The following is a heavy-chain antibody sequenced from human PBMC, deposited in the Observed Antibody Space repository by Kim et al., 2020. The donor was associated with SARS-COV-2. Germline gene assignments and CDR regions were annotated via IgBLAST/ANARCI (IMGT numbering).Heavy chain of an antibody. CDR3: AKGRAQGDGYKRNPPGY. D-gene: IGHD5-12*01. CDR2: ISGSGGST. CDR1: GFTFSSYA. Sequence: GGSLRLSCAASGFTFSSYAMSWVRQAPGKGLEWVSAISGSGGSTYYADSVKGRFTISRDNSKNTLYLQMNSLRAEDTAVYYCAKGRAQGDGYKRNPPGYWGQGTLVTVSS. J-gene: IGHJ4*02. V-gene: IGHV3-23*01.